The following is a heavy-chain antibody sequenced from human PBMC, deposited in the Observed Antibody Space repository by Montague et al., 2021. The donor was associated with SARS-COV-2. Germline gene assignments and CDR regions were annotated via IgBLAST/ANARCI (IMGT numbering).Heavy chain of an antibody. J-gene: IGHJ2*01. CDR3: ARESGSYPPGTQYFDL. CDR1: GGSISSYY. V-gene: IGHV4-59*01. CDR2: IYYSGST. Sequence: SETLSLTCTVSGGSISSYYWSWIRQLPGKALEWIGYIYYSGSTNYNPSLNSRVTISVDTSKNQFSLKLTSVTAADTAVYFCARESGSYPPGTQYFDLWGRGTLVTVSS. D-gene: IGHD5-18*01.